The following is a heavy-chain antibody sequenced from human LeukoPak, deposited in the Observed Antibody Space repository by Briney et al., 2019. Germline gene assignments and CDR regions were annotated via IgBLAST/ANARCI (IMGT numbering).Heavy chain of an antibody. CDR2: IYHSGST. CDR3: AREAGASSYYFDY. CDR1: GGSISSNNW. D-gene: IGHD2-15*01. J-gene: IGHJ4*02. Sequence: SETLSLTCAVSGGSISSNNWWSWVRQPPGKGLEWIGEIYHSGSTNYNPSLKSRVTISVDKSKNQFSLKLSSVTAADTAVYYCAREAGASSYYFDYWGQGTLVTVSS. V-gene: IGHV4-4*02.